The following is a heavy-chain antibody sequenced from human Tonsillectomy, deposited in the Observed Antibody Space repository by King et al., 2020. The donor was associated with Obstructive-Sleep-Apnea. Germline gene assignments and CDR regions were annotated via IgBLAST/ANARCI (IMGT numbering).Heavy chain of an antibody. CDR3: ARHLYSSGWKPFDY. D-gene: IGHD6-19*01. J-gene: IGHJ4*02. V-gene: IGHV3-7*03. CDR2: IKQEGSEK. CDR1: GFTFSSYW. Sequence: VQLVESGGGLVQPGGSLRLSCAASGFTFSSYWMSWVRQAPGKGLEWVANIKQEGSEKYYVDSVKGRLTISRDKAKNSLYLQMKRLRAEDTAVYYCARHLYSSGWKPFDYWGQGTLVTVSS.